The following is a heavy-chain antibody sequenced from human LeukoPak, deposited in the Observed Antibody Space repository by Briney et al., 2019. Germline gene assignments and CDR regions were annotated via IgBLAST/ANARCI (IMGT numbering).Heavy chain of an antibody. J-gene: IGHJ6*03. CDR2: INHSGST. V-gene: IGHV4-34*01. D-gene: IGHD3-22*01. CDR1: GGSFSGDY. Sequence: SETLSLTCAVYGGSFSGDYWSWIRQPPGKGLEWIGEINHSGSTNYNPSLKSRVTISVDASKNQFSLKLSSVTAADTAVYYCARVPSGYPYYYYMDVWGKGTTVTVSS. CDR3: ARVPSGYPYYYYMDV.